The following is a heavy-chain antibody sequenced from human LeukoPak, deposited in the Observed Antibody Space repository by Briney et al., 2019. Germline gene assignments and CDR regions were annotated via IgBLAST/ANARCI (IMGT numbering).Heavy chain of an antibody. CDR3: ARDYGVLTGYHPFDY. J-gene: IGHJ4*02. CDR2: ISGYNGNT. V-gene: IGHV1-18*01. Sequence: ASVKVSCKASGYTFSHFGLSWVRQAPGQGLEWMGWISGYNGNTKYAQNLQDRVTMTTDTSTSTAYMELRSLRSDETAVYYCARDYGVLTGYHPFDYWGQGTLVTDSS. CDR1: GYTFSHFG. D-gene: IGHD3-9*01.